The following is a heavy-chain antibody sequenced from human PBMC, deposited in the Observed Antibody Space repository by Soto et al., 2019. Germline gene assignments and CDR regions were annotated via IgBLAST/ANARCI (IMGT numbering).Heavy chain of an antibody. CDR2: INHSGST. J-gene: IGHJ4*02. Sequence: SETLSLTCAVYGGSFSGYYWSWIRQPPGKGLEWIGEINHSGSTNYNPPLKSRVTISVDTSKNQFSLKLSSVTAADTAVYYCARGRRQYYFDYWGQGTLVTVSS. D-gene: IGHD6-19*01. V-gene: IGHV4-34*01. CDR1: GGSFSGYY. CDR3: ARGRRQYYFDY.